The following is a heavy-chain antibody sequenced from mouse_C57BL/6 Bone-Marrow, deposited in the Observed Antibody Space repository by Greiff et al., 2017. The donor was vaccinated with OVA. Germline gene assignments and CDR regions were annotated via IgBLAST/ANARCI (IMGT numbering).Heavy chain of an antibody. CDR3: ARDGTTVVARRFAY. V-gene: IGHV5-4*01. J-gene: IGHJ3*01. CDR1: GFTFSSYA. CDR2: ISDGGSYT. D-gene: IGHD1-1*01. Sequence: EVRLVESGGGLVKPGGSLKLSCAASGFTFSSYAMSWVRQTPEKRLEWVATISDGGSYTYYPDNVKGRFTISRDNAKNNLYLQMSHLKSEDTAMYYCARDGTTVVARRFAYWGQGTLVTVSA.